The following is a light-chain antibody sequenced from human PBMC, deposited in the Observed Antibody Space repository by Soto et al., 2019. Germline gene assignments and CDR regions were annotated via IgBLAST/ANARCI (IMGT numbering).Light chain of an antibody. Sequence: QMTQSPSSLSASAGDTVTITCRASQSISTFLAWYQQKPGKAPKLLIFDASSLKSGVPSRFSGSGSGTEFTLTISSLQPDDFATYYCQQYDSYSWTFGQGTKVDIK. CDR3: QQYDSYSWT. CDR2: DAS. V-gene: IGKV1-5*01. J-gene: IGKJ1*01. CDR1: QSISTF.